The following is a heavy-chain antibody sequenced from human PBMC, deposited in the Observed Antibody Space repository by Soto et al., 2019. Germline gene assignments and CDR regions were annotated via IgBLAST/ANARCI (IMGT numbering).Heavy chain of an antibody. V-gene: IGHV3-74*03. CDR3: VKDMQLWRLDN. CDR1: GLPFRSYW. J-gene: IGHJ4*02. CDR2: INTDGSVA. D-gene: IGHD2-15*01. Sequence: QLVESGGGLVQPGESLRLSCAASGLPFRSYWTHWVRQAPGQGLVWVSRINTDGSVAVYVGTVKGRFTISRDNAKNTLYLHMNSLRAEDRAVYYGVKDMQLWRLDNWGQGTRVTVSS.